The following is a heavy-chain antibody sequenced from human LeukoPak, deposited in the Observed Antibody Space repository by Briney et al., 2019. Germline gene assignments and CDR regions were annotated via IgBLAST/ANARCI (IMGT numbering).Heavy chain of an antibody. CDR2: IYSGGST. CDR3: ARGALGGDLDY. V-gene: IGHV3-53*01. J-gene: IGHJ4*02. D-gene: IGHD2-21*02. Sequence: GGSLRLSCAASGFTVSSNYVSWVRQAPGKGLEWVSVIYSGGSTYYADSVKGRFTISRDNSKNTLYLQMNSLRAEDTAVYYCARGALGGDLDYWGQGTLVTVSS. CDR1: GFTVSSNY.